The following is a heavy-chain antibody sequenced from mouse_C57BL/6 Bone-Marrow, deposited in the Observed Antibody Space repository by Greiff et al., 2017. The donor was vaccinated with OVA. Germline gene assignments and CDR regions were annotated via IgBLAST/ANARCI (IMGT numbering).Heavy chain of an antibody. CDR1: GYTFTSYW. Sequence: VQLQQPGAELVKPGASVKMSCKASGYTFTSYWINWVKQRPGQGLEWIGEIYTGSGSTNSTEKFKSKATLTVDTSSSTAYMQLSSLTSECAAVYYCARRVLYWGQGTLVTVSA. CDR3: ARRVLY. J-gene: IGHJ3*01. CDR2: IYTGSGST. D-gene: IGHD1-1*01. V-gene: IGHV1-55*01.